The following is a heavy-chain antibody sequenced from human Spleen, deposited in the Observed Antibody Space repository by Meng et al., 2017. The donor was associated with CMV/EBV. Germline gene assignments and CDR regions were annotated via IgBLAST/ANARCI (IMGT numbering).Heavy chain of an antibody. Sequence: GESLKISCAASGFSVITNYMTWVRQAPGKGLEWVSSISSSRSYIHYGDSVKGRFTISRDNAENSLYLQMNSLRAEDTALYFCARERLYQPLWGDAFDIWGQGTMVTVSS. J-gene: IGHJ3*02. V-gene: IGHV3-21*01. D-gene: IGHD2-2*01. CDR3: ARERLYQPLWGDAFDI. CDR2: ISSSRSYI. CDR1: GFSVITNY.